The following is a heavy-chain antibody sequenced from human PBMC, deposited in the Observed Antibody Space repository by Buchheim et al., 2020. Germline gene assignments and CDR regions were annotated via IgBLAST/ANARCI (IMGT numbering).Heavy chain of an antibody. J-gene: IGHJ4*02. V-gene: IGHV4-34*01. CDR1: GGSPSGDY. CDR2: INHSGGT. D-gene: IGHD4-17*01. Sequence: QEQLRQWGAGLLKPSETLSLTCAVFGGSPSGDYWSWIRQPPGKGLEWIGEINHSGGTNYNPSLKSRVTISVDTSKNQFSLKLTSVTAADTAVYYCAKGGDYMRNYWGQGTL. CDR3: AKGGDYMRNY.